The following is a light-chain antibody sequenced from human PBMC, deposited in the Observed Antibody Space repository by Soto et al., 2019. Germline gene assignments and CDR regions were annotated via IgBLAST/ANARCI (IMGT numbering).Light chain of an antibody. Sequence: EIVLTQSPGPLSLSPGERATLSCTASQSVSSSYLAWYQQKPGQAPRLLIYGASSRATGIPDRFSGSGSGTDCTLTISRLEPEDVSVYYCQQYGSSRWTFGQGTKVDIK. CDR2: GAS. CDR1: QSVSSSY. J-gene: IGKJ1*01. CDR3: QQYGSSRWT. V-gene: IGKV3-20*01.